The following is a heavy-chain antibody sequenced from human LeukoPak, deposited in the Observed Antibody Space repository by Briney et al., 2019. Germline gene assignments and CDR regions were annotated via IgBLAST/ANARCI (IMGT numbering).Heavy chain of an antibody. V-gene: IGHV3-64*01. CDR3: AYSCSGDSCAFFDF. D-gene: IGHD2-15*01. CDR1: GFTFSYYA. CDR2: ISSDGGST. Sequence: GGSLRLSCAASGFTFSYYAMHWVRQAPGKGLEYVSAISSDGGSTYYAKSVKGRFTISRDNSKNTLHLQMGSLRAEDMAVYYCAYSCSGDSCAFFDFWGQGTLVTVSS. J-gene: IGHJ4*02.